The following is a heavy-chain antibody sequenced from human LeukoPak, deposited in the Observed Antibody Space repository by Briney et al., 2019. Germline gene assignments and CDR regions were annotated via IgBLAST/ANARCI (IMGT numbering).Heavy chain of an antibody. V-gene: IGHV3-73*01. J-gene: IGHJ5*02. CDR3: TRLDCSSTSCLYNWFDP. Sequence: GGSLRLSCAASGFTSSSYAMHWVRQASGKGLEWVGRIRSKPNNYATAYAASVKGRFTISRDDSKNTAYLQMNSLKTEDTAVYYCTRLDCSSTSCLYNWFDPWGQGTLVTVSS. D-gene: IGHD2-2*01. CDR1: GFTSSSYA. CDR2: IRSKPNNYAT.